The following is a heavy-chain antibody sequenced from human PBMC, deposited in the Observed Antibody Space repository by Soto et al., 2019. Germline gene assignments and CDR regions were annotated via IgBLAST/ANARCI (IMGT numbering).Heavy chain of an antibody. CDR2: IDPSDSYT. CDR3: ARWDIVVVPAAAYYYYYGLDV. Sequence: GESLKISCKGSGYSFTSYWISWVRKMPGKGLERMGRIDPSDSYTNYSPSFQGHVTISADKSISTAYLQWSSLKASDTAMYYCARWDIVVVPAAAYYYYYGLDVWGQGTTVTVSS. J-gene: IGHJ6*02. V-gene: IGHV5-10-1*01. D-gene: IGHD2-2*01. CDR1: GYSFTSYW.